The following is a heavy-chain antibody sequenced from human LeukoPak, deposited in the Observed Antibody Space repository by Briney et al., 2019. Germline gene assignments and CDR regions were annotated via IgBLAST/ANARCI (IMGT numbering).Heavy chain of an antibody. CDR1: GYSFTSYW. Sequence: KVSCKASGYSFTSYWIGWVRQMPGKGLEWLGIIYPDDSRTRYSPSFQGQVTMSVDKSISTAYLQWSSLKASDTAMYYCARPSYGASDYWGQGTLVTVSS. D-gene: IGHD4-17*01. J-gene: IGHJ4*02. CDR3: ARPSYGASDY. CDR2: IYPDDSRT. V-gene: IGHV5-51*01.